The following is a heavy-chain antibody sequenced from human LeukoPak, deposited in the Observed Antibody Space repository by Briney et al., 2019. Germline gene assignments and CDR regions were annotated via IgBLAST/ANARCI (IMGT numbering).Heavy chain of an antibody. Sequence: SETLSLTCTVSGGSIRTYCWGWFRQSPEKGLESIGYIDYTGSTNYNPSLTGRVTISVDTSKNQFSLKLTSVTAADTAVYYCARRLLTTTVRGVRIDGSIDSWAQGTLVTVS. CDR2: IDYTGST. V-gene: IGHV4-59*08. J-gene: IGHJ4*02. D-gene: IGHD3-10*01. CDR1: GGSIRTYC. CDR3: ARRLLTTTVRGVRIDGSIDS.